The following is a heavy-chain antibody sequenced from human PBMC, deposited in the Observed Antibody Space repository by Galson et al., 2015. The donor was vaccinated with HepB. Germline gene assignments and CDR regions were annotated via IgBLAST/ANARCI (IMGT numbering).Heavy chain of an antibody. D-gene: IGHD1-1*01. CDR2: IIPILGIA. CDR1: GGTFSSYA. Sequence: SVKVSCKASGGTFSSYAISWVRQAPGQGLEWMGRIIPILGIANYAQKFQGSVTITADKSTSTAYMELSSLRSEDTAVYYCAQGTTGTGGDYWGQGTMVTVSS. CDR3: AQGTTGTGGDY. J-gene: IGHJ3*01. V-gene: IGHV1-69*04.